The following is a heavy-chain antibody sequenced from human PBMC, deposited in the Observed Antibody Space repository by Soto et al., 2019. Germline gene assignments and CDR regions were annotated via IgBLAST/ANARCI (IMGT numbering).Heavy chain of an antibody. CDR1: GFTFTSSA. D-gene: IGHD2-15*01. CDR3: AADIPASYCSGGSCYPDY. Sequence: ASVKVSCKASGFTFTSSAVQWVRQARGQRLEWIGWIVVGSGNTNYAQKFQERVTITRDMSTSTAYMELSSLRSEDTAVYYCAADIPASYCSGGSCYPDYWGQGTLVTVSS. V-gene: IGHV1-58*01. CDR2: IVVGSGNT. J-gene: IGHJ4*02.